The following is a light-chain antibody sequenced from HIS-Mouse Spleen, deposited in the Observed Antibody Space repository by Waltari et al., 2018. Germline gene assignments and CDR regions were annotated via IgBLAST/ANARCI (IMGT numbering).Light chain of an antibody. J-gene: IGLJ2*01. CDR2: GNN. V-gene: IGLV1-47*01. Sequence: QSVLTQPPSASGTPGQRVTISCSGTSSNTGSNYVYWYQQLPGTAPKLLISGNNQRPSGVPDRFSGSKSGPSASLAISGLRSEDEADYYCAAWDDSLSGPVFGGGTKLTVL. CDR3: AAWDDSLSGPV. CDR1: SSNTGSNY.